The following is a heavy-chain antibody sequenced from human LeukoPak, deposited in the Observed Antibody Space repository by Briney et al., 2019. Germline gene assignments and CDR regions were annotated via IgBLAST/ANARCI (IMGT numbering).Heavy chain of an antibody. D-gene: IGHD4-23*01. J-gene: IGHJ5*02. V-gene: IGHV3-21*01. CDR1: GFTFSSYS. CDR2: ISSSSSYI. CDR3: AISTVVTPNWFDP. Sequence: PGGSLRLSCAASGFTFSSYSMNWFRQAPGKGLEWVSSISSSSSYIYYADSVKGRFTISRDNAKNPLYLQMNSLRAEDTAVYYCAISTVVTPNWFDPWGQGTLVTVSS.